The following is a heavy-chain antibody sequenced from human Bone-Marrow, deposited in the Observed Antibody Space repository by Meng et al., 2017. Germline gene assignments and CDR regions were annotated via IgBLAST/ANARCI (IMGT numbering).Heavy chain of an antibody. D-gene: IGHD2-21*02. CDR2: IIPIFGTA. Sequence: SVKVSCKASGDTFSSYAISWVRQAPGQGLEWMGGIIPIFGTANYAQKFQGRVTITADESTSTAYMELSSLRSEDTAVYYCARTYCGGDCYFDWFDPWGQGTLVTVSS. CDR3: ARTYCGGDCYFDWFDP. CDR1: GDTFSSYA. V-gene: IGHV1-69*13. J-gene: IGHJ5*02.